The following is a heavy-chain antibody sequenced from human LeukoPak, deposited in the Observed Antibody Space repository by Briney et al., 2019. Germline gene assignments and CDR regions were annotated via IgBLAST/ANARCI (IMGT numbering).Heavy chain of an antibody. CDR1: GFTFSSYA. CDR2: ISGSGGST. Sequence: GGSLRLSCAASGFTFSSYAMSWDRQAPGKGLEWVSAISGSGGSTYYADSVKGRFTISRDNSKNTLYLQMNSLRVEDAAVYYCSKDLTSDFGGDLDPWGQGTLVTVSS. D-gene: IGHD3-10*01. V-gene: IGHV3-23*01. CDR3: SKDLTSDFGGDLDP. J-gene: IGHJ5*02.